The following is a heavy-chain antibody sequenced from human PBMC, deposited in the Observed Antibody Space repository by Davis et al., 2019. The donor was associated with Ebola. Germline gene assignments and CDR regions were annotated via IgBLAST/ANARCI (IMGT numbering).Heavy chain of an antibody. CDR1: GFTFSSYG. CDR3: AKDLTSYYGSGDFFDY. V-gene: IGHV3-23*01. D-gene: IGHD3-10*01. Sequence: GESLKISCVASGFTFSSYGMSWVRQAPGKGLEWVAIISGSGCSTHYVDSVKGRFTISRDNSKNSLYLQMNSLRAEDTAVYYCAKDLTSYYGSGDFFDYWGQGILVTVSS. J-gene: IGHJ4*02. CDR2: ISGSGCST.